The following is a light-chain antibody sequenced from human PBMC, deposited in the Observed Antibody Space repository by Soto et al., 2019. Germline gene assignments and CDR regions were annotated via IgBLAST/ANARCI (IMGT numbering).Light chain of an antibody. V-gene: IGKV3-15*01. CDR1: QSVSSN. CDR2: GAA. Sequence: EIVMTQSPGTLSVSPGERATLSCRASQSVSSNLAWYQQKPGKAPSLLMYGAATSASGIPSRFSGSGSGTEFTLTISSLQSEDFAVYYCQQYNTWPVTFGGGTKVEIK. J-gene: IGKJ4*01. CDR3: QQYNTWPVT.